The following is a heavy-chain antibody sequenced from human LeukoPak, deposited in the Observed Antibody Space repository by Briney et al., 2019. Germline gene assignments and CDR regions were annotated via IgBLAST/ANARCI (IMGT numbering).Heavy chain of an antibody. Sequence: SETLSLTCTVSGGSISSSSYYWGWIRQPPGKGLEWIGSIYYSGSTYYNPSLKSRVTISVDTSKNQFSLKLGSVTAADTAVYYCARRRAVGMATRSVDYWGQGTLVTVSS. CDR2: IYYSGST. CDR1: GGSISSSSYY. J-gene: IGHJ4*02. CDR3: ARRRAVGMATRSVDY. V-gene: IGHV4-39*01. D-gene: IGHD5-24*01.